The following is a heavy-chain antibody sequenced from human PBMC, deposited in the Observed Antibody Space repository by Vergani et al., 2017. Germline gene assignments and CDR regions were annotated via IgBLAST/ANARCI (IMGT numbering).Heavy chain of an antibody. V-gene: IGHV1-18*01. D-gene: IGHD2-2*01. CDR3: ARTPRYCSSTSXLDP. Sequence: VQLLESGGGLVQPGASVKVSCKASGYTFTSYGISWVRQAPGQGLEWMGWISAYNGNTNYAQKLQGRVTMTTDTSTSTAYMELRSLRSDDTAVYYCARTPRYCSSTSXLDPWGQGTLVTVSS. CDR1: GYTFTSYG. J-gene: IGHJ5*02. CDR2: ISAYNGNT.